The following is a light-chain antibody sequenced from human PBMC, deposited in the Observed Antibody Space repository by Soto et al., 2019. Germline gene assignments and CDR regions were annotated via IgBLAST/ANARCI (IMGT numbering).Light chain of an antibody. CDR2: AAS. CDR1: QGISNY. J-gene: IGKJ1*01. CDR3: QNYFSTPRT. Sequence: DIQMPQSPSSLSASVGDRVTITCRASQGISNYLAWYQQKPGKVPKLLIYAASTLHSGVPSRFSGSGSGTDFTLTISSLQTEDVATYYCQNYFSTPRTFGQGTKVDI. V-gene: IGKV1-27*01.